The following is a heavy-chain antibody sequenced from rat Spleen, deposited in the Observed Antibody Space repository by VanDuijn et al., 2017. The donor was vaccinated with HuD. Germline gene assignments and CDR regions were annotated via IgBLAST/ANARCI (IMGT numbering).Heavy chain of an antibody. CDR2: ITYEGSSS. D-gene: IGHD1-5*01. CDR3: ARQIIPDY. CDR1: GFTFSDFG. V-gene: IGHV5-22*01. Sequence: EVQLVESGGGLVQPEKSLKLSCAASGFTFSDFGMHWVRQAPKKGLEWVASITYEGSSSYYGDSVKGRFTISRDNAKSTLYLQMNSLRSEDTATYYCARQIIPDYWGQGVMVTVSS. J-gene: IGHJ2*01.